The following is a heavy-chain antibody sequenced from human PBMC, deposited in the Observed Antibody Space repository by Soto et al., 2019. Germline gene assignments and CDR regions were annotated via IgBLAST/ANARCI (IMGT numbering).Heavy chain of an antibody. CDR2: ISAYNGNT. Sequence: QVQLVQSGAAVKKPGASVKVSCKASSYTFTSYGFSWVRQAPGQGLEWMGWISAYNGNTNSAQKLAARGSMTTYRTTSTAYAELRSRSSDDTAVYYCASLHLNSYYSGMDVWGQANAVTVSS. CDR3: ASLHLNSYYSGMDV. J-gene: IGHJ6*02. V-gene: IGHV1-18*01. CDR1: SYTFTSYG.